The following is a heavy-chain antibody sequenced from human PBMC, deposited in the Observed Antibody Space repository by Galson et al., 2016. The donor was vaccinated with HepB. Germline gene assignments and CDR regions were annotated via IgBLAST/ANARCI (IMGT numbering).Heavy chain of an antibody. CDR1: GFPFSAYF. CDR3: TTEDWWRFEF. V-gene: IGHV3-11*01. Sequence: LRLSCAASGFPFSAYFMNWIRQPPGKGLEWVSTIKVGGSATDYADSVKGRFTISRDDAKDALFLQMNSLRPEDTAVYYCTTEDWWRFEFWGQGILVTVSS. CDR2: IKVGGSAT. J-gene: IGHJ4*02. D-gene: IGHD2-15*01.